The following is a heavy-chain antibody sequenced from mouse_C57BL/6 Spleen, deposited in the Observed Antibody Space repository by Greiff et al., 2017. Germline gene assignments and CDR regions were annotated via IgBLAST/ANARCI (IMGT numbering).Heavy chain of an antibody. CDR3: AQTGQATPFGY. Sequence: VQLQQSGAELVQPGASVKISCKASGYAFSSYWLNWVKQRPGKGLEWIGLIYPGDGDTNYNGKFKGKATLTADKSSSTAYMQLSSLTSEDSAVYFCAQTGQATPFGYWGQGTTLAVSS. CDR2: IYPGDGDT. V-gene: IGHV1-80*01. CDR1: GYAFSSYW. D-gene: IGHD3-2*02. J-gene: IGHJ2*01.